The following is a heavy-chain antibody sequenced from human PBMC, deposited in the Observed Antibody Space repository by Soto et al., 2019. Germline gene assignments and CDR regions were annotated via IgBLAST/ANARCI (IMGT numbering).Heavy chain of an antibody. Sequence: SETLSLTCAVYGGSFSGYYWSWIRQPPGKGLDWIGEINHSGFTNYNPSLKSRVTISVDTSKNQFSLKLSSVTAADTAVYYCARGPLAYCGGDCYSGAFDIWGQGTMVTVSS. CDR3: ARGPLAYCGGDCYSGAFDI. CDR2: INHSGFT. V-gene: IGHV4-34*01. J-gene: IGHJ3*02. CDR1: GGSFSGYY. D-gene: IGHD2-21*02.